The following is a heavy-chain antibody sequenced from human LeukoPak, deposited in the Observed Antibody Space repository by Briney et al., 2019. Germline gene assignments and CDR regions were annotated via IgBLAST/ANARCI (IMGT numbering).Heavy chain of an antibody. D-gene: IGHD6-13*01. V-gene: IGHV3-23*01. CDR1: GFTFSTYA. CDR3: AKPPPQSSSCCFVS. CDR2: ISGNGGST. Sequence: GGSLRLSCAASGFTFSTYAMSWVRQAPGKGLEWVSTISGNGGSTYYADSVKGRFTISRDNSKNTLYLQMNSLRAEDTAVYYCAKPPPQSSSCCFVSWGQGTLVTVSS. J-gene: IGHJ4*02.